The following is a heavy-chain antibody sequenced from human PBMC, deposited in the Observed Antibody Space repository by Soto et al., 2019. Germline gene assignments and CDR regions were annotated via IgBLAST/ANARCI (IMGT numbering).Heavy chain of an antibody. CDR3: AKPLHIVATPVWYFDY. D-gene: IGHD5-12*01. Sequence: EVQLLESGGGLGQPGGSLRLSCAASGFTFSSYAMSWVRQAPGKGLEWVSAISGSGGSTYYEDSVKGRFTISRDNSKNTLYLQMNSLRAEDTAVYYCAKPLHIVATPVWYFDYWGQGTLVTVSS. V-gene: IGHV3-23*01. CDR1: GFTFSSYA. CDR2: ISGSGGST. J-gene: IGHJ4*02.